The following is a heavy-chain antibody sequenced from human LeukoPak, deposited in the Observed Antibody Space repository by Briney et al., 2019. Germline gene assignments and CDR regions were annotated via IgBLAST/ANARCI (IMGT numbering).Heavy chain of an antibody. CDR3: ARGRGYCSSTSCSAFDY. V-gene: IGHV4-59*01. J-gene: IGHJ4*02. CDR2: IYYNGNT. Sequence: SETLSLTCTVSGGSISSYYWSWIRQPPGKGLEWIGYIYYNGNTNYNPSVKSRVTISVDTSKNQFSLKLSSVTAADTAVYCCARGRGYCSSTSCSAFDYWGQGTLVTVSS. D-gene: IGHD2-2*01. CDR1: GGSISSYY.